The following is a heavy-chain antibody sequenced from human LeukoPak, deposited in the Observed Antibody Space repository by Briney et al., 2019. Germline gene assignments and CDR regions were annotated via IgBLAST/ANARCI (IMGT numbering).Heavy chain of an antibody. CDR3: ARAGPRDSSVRD. D-gene: IGHD3-22*01. V-gene: IGHV4-34*01. Sequence: SETLSLTCAVYGGSFSGYYWSWIRQPPGKGLEWIGEINHSGSTNYNPSLKSRVPISVDTSKNQFSLKLSSVTAADTAVYYCARAGPRDSSVRDWGQGTLVTVSS. CDR2: INHSGST. CDR1: GGSFSGYY. J-gene: IGHJ4*02.